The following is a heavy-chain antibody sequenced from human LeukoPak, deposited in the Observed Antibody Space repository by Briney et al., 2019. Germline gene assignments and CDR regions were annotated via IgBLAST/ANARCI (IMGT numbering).Heavy chain of an antibody. CDR3: ASFSLTYDFWSGFDY. J-gene: IGHJ4*02. Sequence: SETLSLTCTVSGGSISSYYWSWIRQPPGKGLEWSGYIYYSGSTNYNPSLKSRVTISVDTSKNQFSLKLSSVTAADTAVYYCASFSLTYDFWSGFDYWGQGTLVTVSS. CDR2: IYYSGST. V-gene: IGHV4-59*01. CDR1: GGSISSYY. D-gene: IGHD3-3*01.